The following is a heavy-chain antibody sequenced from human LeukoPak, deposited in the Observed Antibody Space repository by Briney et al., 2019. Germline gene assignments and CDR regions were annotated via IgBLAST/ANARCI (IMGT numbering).Heavy chain of an antibody. D-gene: IGHD5-12*01. CDR1: GYTFTTYY. J-gene: IGHJ4*02. CDR3: ARDQGSVGGYLWGYYFDY. CDR2: INPSSGNT. Sequence: ASVKVSCKAPGYTFTTYYIHWVRLAPGQGLEWMGIINPSSGNTVYAQKFQGRVTMTRDTSTSTVYMELSSLRSEDTAVYYCARDQGSVGGYLWGYYFDYWGQGTLVTVSS. V-gene: IGHV1-46*01.